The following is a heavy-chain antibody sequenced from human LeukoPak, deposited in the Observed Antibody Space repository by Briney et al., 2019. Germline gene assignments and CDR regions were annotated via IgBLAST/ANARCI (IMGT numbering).Heavy chain of an antibody. CDR1: GYTFTSYD. CDR2: ISANNGNT. V-gene: IGHV1-18*01. CDR3: AREYYYYGMDV. J-gene: IGHJ6*02. Sequence: ASVKVSCKASGYTFTSYDISWVRQAPGQGLEWMGRISANNGNTNYSQKFQGRVTMTTDTSTNTAYMELRSLRSDDTAVYYCAREYYYYGMDVWGQGTTVTVSS.